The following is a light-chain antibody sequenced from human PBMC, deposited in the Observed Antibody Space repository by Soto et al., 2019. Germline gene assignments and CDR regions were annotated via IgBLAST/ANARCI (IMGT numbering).Light chain of an antibody. J-gene: IGLJ2*01. CDR3: AAWDDSLSVHVV. CDR1: SSNIGSNY. CDR2: RDN. V-gene: IGLV1-47*01. Sequence: QSVLTQPPSASGTPGQRVTISCSGSSSNIGSNYVYWYQQLPGTAPKLLIYRDNQRPSGVPDRFSGSKSGTAASLAISGLRSEDEADYCCAAWDDSLSVHVVFGGGTKLTVL.